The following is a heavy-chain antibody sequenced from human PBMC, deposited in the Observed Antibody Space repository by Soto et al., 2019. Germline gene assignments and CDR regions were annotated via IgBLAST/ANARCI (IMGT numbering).Heavy chain of an antibody. J-gene: IGHJ6*03. V-gene: IGHV4-59*01. CDR2: IYYSGST. CDR1: GGSISSYY. CDR3: VRVVDDSYYYYMDV. D-gene: IGHD2-21*01. Sequence: PSETLSLTCTVSGGSISSYYWSWIRQPPGKGLEWIGYIYYSGSTNYNPSLKSRVTISVDTSKNQFSLKLSSVTAADTAVYYCVRVVDDSYYYYMDVWGKGTTVTVSS.